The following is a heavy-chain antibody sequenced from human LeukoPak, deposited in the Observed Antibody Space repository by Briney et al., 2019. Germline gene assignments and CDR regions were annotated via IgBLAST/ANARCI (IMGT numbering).Heavy chain of an antibody. CDR2: ISSSGSTI. CDR1: GFTYSHYG. J-gene: IGHJ4*02. CDR3: ARGFPPAH. Sequence: PGGSLRLSCAASGFTYSHYGMNWVRQAPGKGLEWVSYISSSGSTIYYADSVKGRFTISRDSSKNTLYLQTKSLRAEDTAVYYCARGFPPAHWGQGTLVTVSS. V-gene: IGHV3-48*01. D-gene: IGHD3-10*01.